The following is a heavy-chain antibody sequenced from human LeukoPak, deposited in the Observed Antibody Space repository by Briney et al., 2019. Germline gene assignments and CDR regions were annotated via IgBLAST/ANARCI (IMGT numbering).Heavy chain of an antibody. J-gene: IGHJ4*02. Sequence: GSLRLSCAASGFTFSSYWMHWVRQAPGKGLVWVSRINSDGSSTSYADSVKGRFTISRDNAKNTLYLQMNSLRAEDTAVYYCARDYYDSSGYDYWGQGTLVTVSS. CDR2: INSDGSST. CDR1: GFTFSSYW. V-gene: IGHV3-74*01. D-gene: IGHD3-22*01. CDR3: ARDYYDSSGYDY.